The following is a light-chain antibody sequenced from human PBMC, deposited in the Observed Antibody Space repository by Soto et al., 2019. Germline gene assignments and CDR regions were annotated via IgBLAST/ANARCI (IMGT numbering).Light chain of an antibody. J-gene: IGKJ4*01. V-gene: IGKV1-5*01. CDR1: QSIRSL. CDR2: DAS. CDR3: QQANSFPLT. Sequence: DIQMTQSPSTLSASVGDRVTITCRASQSIRSLLAWYQQKPGKAPKVLIYDASSLGSGVPSRFSGSGSGTDFTLTISSLQPEDFATYYCQQANSFPLTFGGGTKVDIK.